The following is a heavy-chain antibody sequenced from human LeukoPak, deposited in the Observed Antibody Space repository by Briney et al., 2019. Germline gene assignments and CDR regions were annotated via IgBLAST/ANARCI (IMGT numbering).Heavy chain of an antibody. D-gene: IGHD6-13*01. CDR2: ISSSSSYI. J-gene: IGHJ5*02. V-gene: IGHV3-21*01. Sequence: GGSLRLSCAASGFTFSSYSMNWVRQAPGKGLEWVPSISSSSSYIDYADSVKGRFTISRDNAKKSLYLQMNSLRAEDTAVYYWARTYSSSSLWFDPWGQGTLVTVSS. CDR3: ARTYSSSSLWFDP. CDR1: GFTFSSYS.